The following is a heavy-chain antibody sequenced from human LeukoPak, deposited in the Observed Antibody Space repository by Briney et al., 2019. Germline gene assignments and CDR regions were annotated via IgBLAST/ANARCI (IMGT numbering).Heavy chain of an antibody. D-gene: IGHD3-10*01. Sequence: GASVKVSCKASGYTFTGYYMHWVRQAPGQGLEWMGWINPNSGGTNYAQKLQGRVTMTTDTSTSTAYMELRSLRSDDTAVYYCARDYERIIMVRGVPLSPQTVFDPWGQGTLVTVSS. V-gene: IGHV1-2*02. J-gene: IGHJ5*02. CDR2: INPNSGGT. CDR1: GYTFTGYY. CDR3: ARDYERIIMVRGVPLSPQTVFDP.